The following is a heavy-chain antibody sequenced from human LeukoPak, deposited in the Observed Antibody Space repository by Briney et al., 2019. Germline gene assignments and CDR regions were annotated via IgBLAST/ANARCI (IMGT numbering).Heavy chain of an antibody. CDR3: ARGLAYDSSGHKH. Sequence: ASVKVSCKASGYTFTGYYIHWVRQAPGQGLEWMGRINPNSGGTNYAQKFQGRVTMTRDTSISTAYMELSGLRSDDTAVYYCARGLAYDSSGHKHWGQGTLVTVSS. CDR1: GYTFTGYY. D-gene: IGHD3-22*01. V-gene: IGHV1-2*06. J-gene: IGHJ1*01. CDR2: INPNSGGT.